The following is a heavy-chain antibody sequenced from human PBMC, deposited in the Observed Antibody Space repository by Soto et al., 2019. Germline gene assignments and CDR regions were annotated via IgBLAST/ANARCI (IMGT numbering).Heavy chain of an antibody. CDR1: GFTFSSYR. CDR3: ANVRVNDYYYYAIDV. V-gene: IGHV3-30*18. CDR2: ISSDGNSI. Sequence: PGGSLRPSCAVSGFTFSSYRIHWVGQAPGKGLGWVAVISSDGNSIFYADSVKGRFTISRDNSKNTLYLQMNSTRADDWARYYCANVRVNDYYYYAIDVWGQGTPVTVSS. J-gene: IGHJ6*02. D-gene: IGHD3-10*01.